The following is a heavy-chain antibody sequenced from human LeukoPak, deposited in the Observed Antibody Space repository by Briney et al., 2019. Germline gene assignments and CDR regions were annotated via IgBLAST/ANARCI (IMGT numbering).Heavy chain of an antibody. CDR1: GFSMTSDYY. CDR3: AKGYLAPAGLRAPNWFDP. J-gene: IGHJ5*02. D-gene: IGHD3-16*01. Sequence: SETLSLTCTVSGFSMTSDYYWGWFRQPPGQGLEWIGSFFHGGTTYHNPSLKSRVSMSQDTSVNQFSLKLTSLTAADTAVYYCAKGYLAPAGLRAPNWFDPRGQGTLVTVSS. CDR2: FFHGGTT. V-gene: IGHV4-38-2*02.